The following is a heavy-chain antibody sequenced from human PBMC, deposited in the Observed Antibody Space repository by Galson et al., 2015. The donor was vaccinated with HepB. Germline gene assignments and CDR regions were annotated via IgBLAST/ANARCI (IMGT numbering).Heavy chain of an antibody. Sequence: SLRLSCAASGFTVSGNYMSWVRQAPGKGLEWVSVIYSGGSTYYADSVKGRFTISRDNSKNTLYLQMNSLRAEDTAVYYCARDIGYDVYYYYGMDVWGQGTTVTVSS. J-gene: IGHJ6*02. CDR1: GFTVSGNY. CDR2: IYSGGST. D-gene: IGHD5-12*01. V-gene: IGHV3-53*01. CDR3: ARDIGYDVYYYYGMDV.